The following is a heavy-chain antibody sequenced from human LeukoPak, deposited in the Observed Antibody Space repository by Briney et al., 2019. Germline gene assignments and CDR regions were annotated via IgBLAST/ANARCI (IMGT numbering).Heavy chain of an antibody. CDR1: ALTFSNYD. CDR3: AQGQPYYYHSSSNAFDI. J-gene: IGHJ3*02. V-gene: IGHV3-30*18. D-gene: IGHD3-22*01. CDR2: ISYDGSDR. Sequence: GGSLRLSCAASALTFSNYDMHGVRQAPGKGLEWVAVISYDGSDRYYADSVKGRFTISRDNSKNTLYLQMNSLRAEDTAVYNCAQGQPYYYHSSSNAFDIWGQGTMVTVSS.